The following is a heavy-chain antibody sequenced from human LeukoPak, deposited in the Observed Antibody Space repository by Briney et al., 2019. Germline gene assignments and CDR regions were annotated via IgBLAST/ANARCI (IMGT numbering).Heavy chain of an antibody. V-gene: IGHV1-69*13. CDR1: GGTFSSYA. D-gene: IGHD2-15*01. J-gene: IGHJ5*02. CDR3: ARDRGHCSGGSCYSDNWFDP. Sequence: GASVKVSCKASGGTFSSYAISWVRQAPGQGLEWMGGIIPIFGTANYAQKFQGRVTITADESTSTAYMELSSLRSEDTAVYYCARDRGHCSGGSCYSDNWFDPWGQGTLVTVSS. CDR2: IIPIFGTA.